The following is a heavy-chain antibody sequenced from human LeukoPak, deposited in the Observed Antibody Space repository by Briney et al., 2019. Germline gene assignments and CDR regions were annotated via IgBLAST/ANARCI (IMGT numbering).Heavy chain of an antibody. CDR1: GYTFTSYA. J-gene: IGHJ4*02. Sequence: ASVKVSCKASGYTFTSYAMNWVRQAPGQGLEWMGWINTNTGNPSYARDFTGRFVFSLDTSVNSALLQINNLKAEDTAFYYCTLGSYWGQGTLVTVSS. V-gene: IGHV7-4-1*02. CDR3: TLGSY. CDR2: INTNTGNP. D-gene: IGHD3-10*01.